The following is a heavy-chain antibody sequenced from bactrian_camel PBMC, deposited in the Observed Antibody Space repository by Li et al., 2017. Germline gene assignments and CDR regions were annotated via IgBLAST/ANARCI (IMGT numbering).Heavy chain of an antibody. CDR3: AARNSFILPAERLSRRAYNY. J-gene: IGHJ4*01. Sequence: HVQLVESGGGSVQAGESLQLSCRYTSRTFSMAWFRQAPGKEREGVAFWDSAGRTTTADSVKGRFTISEDNAANTLNLQMNSLKPEDTAKYYCAARNSFILPAERLSRRAYNYWGQGTQVTVS. CDR2: WDSAGRT. V-gene: IGHV3S68*01. CDR1: YTSRTFS. D-gene: IGHD4*01.